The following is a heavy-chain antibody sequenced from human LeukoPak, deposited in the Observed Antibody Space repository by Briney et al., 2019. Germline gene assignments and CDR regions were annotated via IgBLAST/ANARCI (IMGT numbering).Heavy chain of an antibody. J-gene: IGHJ4*02. CDR3: AKGGDTSTWTFDH. V-gene: IGHV3-23*01. CDR1: GFTFHSYA. Sequence: GGSLRLSCAASGFTFHSYAMTWVRQAPGKGLEWVSGISDSGESTNYADSVKGRFTISRDNSKNTLYLQMNSLRAEDTAVYYCAKGGDTSTWTFDHWGQGTLVTVSS. CDR2: ISDSGEST. D-gene: IGHD6-13*01.